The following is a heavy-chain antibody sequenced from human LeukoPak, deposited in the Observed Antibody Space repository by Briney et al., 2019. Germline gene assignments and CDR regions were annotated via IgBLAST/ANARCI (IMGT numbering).Heavy chain of an antibody. CDR3: ATPMGVSRKSDLDY. CDR2: ISAYNGNT. Sequence: ASVKVSCKASGYTFTSYGISWVRQAPGQGLEWMGWISAYNGNTNYAQKLQGRVTMTTDTSTSTAYMELRSLRSDDTAVYYCATPMGVSRKSDLDYWGQGTLVTVSS. D-gene: IGHD1-26*01. V-gene: IGHV1-18*01. J-gene: IGHJ4*02. CDR1: GYTFTSYG.